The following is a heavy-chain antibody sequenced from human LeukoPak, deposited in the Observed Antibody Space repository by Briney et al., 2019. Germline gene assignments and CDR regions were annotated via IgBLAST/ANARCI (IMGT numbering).Heavy chain of an antibody. CDR3: ARVPPFHHCSSTSCPVAYYMDV. Sequence: GGSLRLSCAASGFTFSSYSMNWVRQAPGKGLEWVSYISSSSSTIYYADSVKGRFTISRDNAKNTLYLQMGSLRAEDMAVYYCARVPPFHHCSSTSCPVAYYMDVWGKGTTVTVSS. CDR1: GFTFSSYS. V-gene: IGHV3-48*01. D-gene: IGHD2-2*01. J-gene: IGHJ6*03. CDR2: ISSSSSTI.